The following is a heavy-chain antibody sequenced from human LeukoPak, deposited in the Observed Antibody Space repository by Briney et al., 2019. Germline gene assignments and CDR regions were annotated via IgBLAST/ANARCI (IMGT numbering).Heavy chain of an antibody. D-gene: IGHD3-10*01. CDR1: GGSISSSSYY. Sequence: SETLSLTCTVSGGSISSSSYYWGWIRQPPGKGLEWIGSIYYSGSTYYNPSLKSRVTISVDTSKNQFSLKLSSVTAADTAVYYCARDRSSQLGLLLDYWGQGTLVTVSS. V-gene: IGHV4-39*07. CDR2: IYYSGST. CDR3: ARDRSSQLGLLLDY. J-gene: IGHJ4*02.